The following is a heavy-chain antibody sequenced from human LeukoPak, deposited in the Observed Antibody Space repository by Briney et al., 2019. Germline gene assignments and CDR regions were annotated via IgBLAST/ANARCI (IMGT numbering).Heavy chain of an antibody. J-gene: IGHJ4*02. CDR2: INPSGCRT. V-gene: IGHV1-46*01. CDR1: GYTFTSYY. Sequence: ASVKVSFKSSGYTFTSYYMHWMRQAPGQGLEWMGTINPSGCRTSYSQKFQGRVTMNRAMSTSTVYMELSSLRSEDPAVYYCATDPYYYDSSGYLRQDRNFDYWGQGTLVTVSS. D-gene: IGHD3-22*01. CDR3: ATDPYYYDSSGYLRQDRNFDY.